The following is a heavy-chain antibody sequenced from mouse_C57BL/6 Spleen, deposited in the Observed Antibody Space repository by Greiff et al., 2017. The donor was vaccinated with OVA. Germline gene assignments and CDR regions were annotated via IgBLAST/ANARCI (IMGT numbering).Heavy chain of an antibody. CDR1: GFTFSDYY. D-gene: IGHD1-1*01. J-gene: IGHJ2*01. Sequence: DVKLVESGGGLVQPGGSLKLSCAASGFTFSDYYMYWVRQTPEKRLEWVAYISNGGGSTYYPDTVKGRFTISRDNAKNTLYLQMSRLKSEDTAMYYCARRGLLGDFDYWGQGTTLTVSS. CDR3: ARRGLLGDFDY. V-gene: IGHV5-12*01. CDR2: ISNGGGST.